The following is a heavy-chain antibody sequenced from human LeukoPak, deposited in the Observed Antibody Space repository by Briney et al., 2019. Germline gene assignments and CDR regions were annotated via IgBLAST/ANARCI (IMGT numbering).Heavy chain of an antibody. J-gene: IGHJ5*02. D-gene: IGHD3-9*01. CDR1: GFTFSDYY. Sequence: PGGSLRLSCAASGFTFSDYYMSWVRQAAGEGLEWVSYISSSSSYTNYADSVKGRFTISRDNAKNSLYLQMNSLRAEDTAVYYCAREKGYDILTGYSNWFDPWGQGTLVTVSS. CDR2: ISSSSSYT. CDR3: AREKGYDILTGYSNWFDP. V-gene: IGHV3-11*05.